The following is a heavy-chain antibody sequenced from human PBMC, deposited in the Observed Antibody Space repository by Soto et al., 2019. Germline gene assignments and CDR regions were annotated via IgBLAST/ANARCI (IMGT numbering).Heavy chain of an antibody. CDR3: ARNILGGSYDFSQ. J-gene: IGHJ1*01. CDR1: GFIVNNIF. CDR2: ISSDDNT. V-gene: IGHV3-66*01. D-gene: IGHD3-3*01. Sequence: EVQLLESGGGLVQPGGSLRLSCAASGFIVNNIFMTWVRQAPGKGLEWLSTISSDDNTYYADSVKGRFTISRDSSKNTLHLQMNSLRAEDTAVYHCARNILGGSYDFSQGDQGTLVTVSS.